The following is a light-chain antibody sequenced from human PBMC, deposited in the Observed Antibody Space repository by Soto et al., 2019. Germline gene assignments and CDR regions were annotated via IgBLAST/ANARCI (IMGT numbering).Light chain of an antibody. V-gene: IGKV1-39*01. CDR2: GAS. CDR1: QSITTY. J-gene: IGKJ1*01. Sequence: DIQMTQSPSSLSASVGDRVTITCRASQSITTYLNWYQQKPGKAPQLLIYGASSLQSGVTSRFTGSASGTDFTLTISSLQPEDFATYHCQQSHSTPWSFGKGTKVEIE. CDR3: QQSHSTPWS.